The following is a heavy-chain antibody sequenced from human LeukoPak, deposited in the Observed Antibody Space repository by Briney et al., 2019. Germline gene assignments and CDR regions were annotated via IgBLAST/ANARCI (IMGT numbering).Heavy chain of an antibody. Sequence: SETLSLTCTVSGGSISSSSYYWGWIRQPPGKGLEWIGSIYYSGSTYYNPSLKSRVTISVDTSKNQFSLKLSSVTAADTAVYYCARGGLSSGWYRHYFDYWGQGTLVTVSS. D-gene: IGHD6-19*01. V-gene: IGHV4-39*01. CDR2: IYYSGST. CDR3: ARGGLSSGWYRHYFDY. J-gene: IGHJ4*02. CDR1: GGSISSSSYY.